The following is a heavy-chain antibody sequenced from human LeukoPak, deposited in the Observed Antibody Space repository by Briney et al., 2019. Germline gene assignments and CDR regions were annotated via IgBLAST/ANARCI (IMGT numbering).Heavy chain of an antibody. D-gene: IGHD1-1*01. CDR2: IWHDGSNE. V-gene: IGHV3-33*08. J-gene: IGHJ4*02. CDR3: ARNNWNSRTQRWFYFDY. Sequence: PGRSLRLSCAASGSTFNSYGMQWVRQAPGKGLEWLAIIWHDGSNEYYEDSVKGRFTISRDNSKNTVYLQMDSLRAEDTAVYYCARNNWNSRTQRWFYFDYWGQGTLVTVSS. CDR1: GSTFNSYG.